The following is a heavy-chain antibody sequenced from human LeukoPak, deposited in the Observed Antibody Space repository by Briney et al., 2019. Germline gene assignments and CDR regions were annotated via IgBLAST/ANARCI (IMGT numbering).Heavy chain of an antibody. CDR1: GFTFSSYS. J-gene: IGHJ4*02. D-gene: IGHD3-10*01. V-gene: IGHV3-21*04. CDR2: ISSSSSYK. Sequence: GGSLRLSCAASGFTFSSYSIKWARQAPGKGLEWVSSISSSSSYKYYADSVKGRFTISRDNAKNSLYVQMNSLRAEDTAVYYCAKRGPGSPESGKYYFDYWGQGTLVTVSS. CDR3: AKRGPGSPESGKYYFDY.